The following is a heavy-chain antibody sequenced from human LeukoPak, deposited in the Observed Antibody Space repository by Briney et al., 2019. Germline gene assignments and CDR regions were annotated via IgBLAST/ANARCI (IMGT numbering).Heavy chain of an antibody. CDR2: IYYSGST. V-gene: IGHV4-31*03. J-gene: IGHJ6*03. CDR1: GGSISSGGYY. Sequence: SETLSLTCTVSGGSISSGGYYWSWIRQHPGKGLEWIGCIYYSGSTYYNPSLKSRVTISVDTSKNQFSLKLSSVTAPDTAVYYCARDVATVVTGYMDVWGKGTTVTVSS. D-gene: IGHD4-23*01. CDR3: ARDVATVVTGYMDV.